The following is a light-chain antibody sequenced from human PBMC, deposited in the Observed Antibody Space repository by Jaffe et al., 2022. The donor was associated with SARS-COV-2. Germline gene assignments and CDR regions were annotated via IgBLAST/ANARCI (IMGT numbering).Light chain of an antibody. CDR3: QHYSGQYS. Sequence: DIQMTQSPSTLSASVGDRVTITCRASQSISVWLAWYQQKPGKVPKLLIYKASYLESGVPSRFSGGGSGTEFTLTISGLQPDDSATYFCQHYSGQYSFGQGTKVEIK. CDR2: KAS. CDR1: QSISVW. V-gene: IGKV1-5*03. J-gene: IGKJ2*01.